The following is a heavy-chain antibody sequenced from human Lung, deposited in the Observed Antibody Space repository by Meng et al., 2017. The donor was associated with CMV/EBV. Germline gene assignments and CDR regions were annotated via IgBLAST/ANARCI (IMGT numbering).Heavy chain of an antibody. CDR2: IKNDGGNDEK. CDR3: AKDFKGHFTMDV. Sequence: GESLKISCAASGFSFAAYNIHWVRQAPGKGLEWVTIIKNDGGNDEKYYADSVMGRFTISGDISKNTVYLQMNSLKPEDTAVYYCAKDFKGHFTMDVWGQGHXVTV. V-gene: IGHV3-30*02. CDR1: GFSFAAYN. J-gene: IGHJ6*02.